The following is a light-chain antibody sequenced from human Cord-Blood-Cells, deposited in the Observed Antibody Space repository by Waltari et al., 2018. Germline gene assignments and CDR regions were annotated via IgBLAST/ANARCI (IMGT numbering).Light chain of an antibody. Sequence: QSALTQPASVSGSPGQSITISCTGTSSDVGGYNYVSWYQQHPGNVPKRMIYDVSKRPSGVSNRFSGSKSANSASLTISGLLAEDEADYYCSSYTSSSTWVFGGGTKLTVL. J-gene: IGLJ3*02. V-gene: IGLV2-14*01. CDR1: SSDVGGYNY. CDR3: SSYTSSSTWV. CDR2: DVS.